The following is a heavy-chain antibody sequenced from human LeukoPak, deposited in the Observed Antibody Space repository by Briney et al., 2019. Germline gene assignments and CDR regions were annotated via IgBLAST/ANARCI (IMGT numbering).Heavy chain of an antibody. J-gene: IGHJ4*02. V-gene: IGHV1-46*01. CDR2: INPSGGST. Sequence: GASVKVSCKASGYTFTSYYMHWVRQAPGQGLEWMGLINPSGGSTSYAQKFQGRVTMTRDTSTSTVYMELSSLRSEDTAVYYCARARGPYDSSGYYVPDFDYWGQGTLVTVSS. CDR3: ARARGPYDSSGYYVPDFDY. D-gene: IGHD3-22*01. CDR1: GYTFTSYY.